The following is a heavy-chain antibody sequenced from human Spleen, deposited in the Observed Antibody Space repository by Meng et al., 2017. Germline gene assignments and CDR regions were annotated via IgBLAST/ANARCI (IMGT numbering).Heavy chain of an antibody. J-gene: IGHJ4*02. Sequence: QVQLQESGPGLVKPSGTLSLTCAVSGGSISSGGYSWSWIRQPPGKGLEWIGYIFHSGSTYYNPSLESRVTISLDRSKKQFSLKLSSVTAADTAVYFCARAGGSSWYVDYWGQGTLVTVSS. CDR3: ARAGGSSWYVDY. CDR1: GGSISSGGYS. D-gene: IGHD6-13*01. CDR2: IFHSGST. V-gene: IGHV4-30-2*01.